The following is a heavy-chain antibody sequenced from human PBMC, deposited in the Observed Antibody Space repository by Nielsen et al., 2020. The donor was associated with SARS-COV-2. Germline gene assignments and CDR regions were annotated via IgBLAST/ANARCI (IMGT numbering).Heavy chain of an antibody. D-gene: IGHD2-21*01. Sequence: RGSLRLSCAASGFTFSSYWMSWVRQAPGKGLEWITHMSRSGARTKSADSVKGRFTISRDNAKNSVYLQMNSLRPDDTAVYYCARVARGETGFDAFDIWGQGTMVTVSS. J-gene: IGHJ3*02. V-gene: IGHV3-48*04. CDR2: MSRSGART. CDR3: ARVARGETGFDAFDI. CDR1: GFTFSSYW.